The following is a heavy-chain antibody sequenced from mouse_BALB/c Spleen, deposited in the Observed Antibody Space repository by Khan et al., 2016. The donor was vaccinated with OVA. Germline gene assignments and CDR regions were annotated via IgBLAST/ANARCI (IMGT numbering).Heavy chain of an antibody. CDR2: ISYSGST. Sequence: QLEESGPGLVKPSQSLSLTCTVTGYSITSGYGWNWIRQFPGNKLEWMGYISYSGSTNYNPSLKSRISITRDTSKNQFFLQLNSVTTEDTATYYCARTARIKYWGKGTTLTVSS. CDR3: ARTARIKY. V-gene: IGHV3-2*02. J-gene: IGHJ2*01. D-gene: IGHD1-2*01. CDR1: GYSITSGYG.